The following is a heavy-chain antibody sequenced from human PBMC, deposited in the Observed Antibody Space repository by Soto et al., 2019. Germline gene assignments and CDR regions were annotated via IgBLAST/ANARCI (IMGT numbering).Heavy chain of an antibody. J-gene: IGHJ4*02. CDR3: ARGYYDYVWGSYRYLDY. V-gene: IGHV1-69*01. CDR2: IIPIFGTA. Sequence: QVQLVQSGAEVKKPGSSVKVSCKASGGTFSSYAISWVRQATGQGLEWMGGIIPIFGTANYAQKFQGRVTITADESTSTAYMELSSLRSEDTAVYYCARGYYDYVWGSYRYLDYWGQGTLVTVSS. D-gene: IGHD3-16*02. CDR1: GGTFSSYA.